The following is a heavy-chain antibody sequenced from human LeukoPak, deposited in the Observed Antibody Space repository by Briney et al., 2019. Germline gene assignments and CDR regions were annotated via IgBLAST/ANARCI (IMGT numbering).Heavy chain of an antibody. CDR3: TRYPRHFDS. V-gene: IGHV3-11*04. CDR2: ISGSGHDI. CDR1: GFTFSDSY. D-gene: IGHD6-6*01. Sequence: PGGSLRLSCAASGFTFSDSYMTWVRQAPGKGVEWVAYISGSGHDINYSDSVKGRFTISRDNAKNSLYLQMSSLRVEDTAVYYCTRYPRHFDSCGQGTLVTVSS. J-gene: IGHJ5*01.